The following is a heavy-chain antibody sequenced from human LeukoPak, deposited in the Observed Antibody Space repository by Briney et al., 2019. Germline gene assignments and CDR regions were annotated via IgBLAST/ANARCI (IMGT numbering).Heavy chain of an antibody. CDR1: GYSISSGYY. CDR2: IYHSGST. CDR3: ARVSYSRSYDYWYFDL. Sequence: SETLSLTCTVSGYSISSGYYWGWIRQPPGKGLEWIGSIYHSGSTYYNPSLKSRVTISVDTSKNQFSLKLRSVTAADTAVYYCARVSYSRSYDYWYFDLWGRGTLVTVSS. V-gene: IGHV4-38-2*02. J-gene: IGHJ2*01. D-gene: IGHD6-13*01.